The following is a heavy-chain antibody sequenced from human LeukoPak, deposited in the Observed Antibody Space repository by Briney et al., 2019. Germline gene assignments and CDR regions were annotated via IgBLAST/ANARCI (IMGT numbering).Heavy chain of an antibody. J-gene: IGHJ4*02. CDR1: VDSVSSNSAA. CDR3: ARGSNYALDY. Sequence: SQTLSLTCAISVDSVSSNSAAWTWIRQSPSRGLEWLGRTYYRPKWYNDYAVSVKSRITINPDTSKNQFSLQLNSVTPEDTAVYYCARGSNYALDYWGQGTLVTVSS. CDR2: TYYRPKWYN. V-gene: IGHV6-1*01. D-gene: IGHD4-4*01.